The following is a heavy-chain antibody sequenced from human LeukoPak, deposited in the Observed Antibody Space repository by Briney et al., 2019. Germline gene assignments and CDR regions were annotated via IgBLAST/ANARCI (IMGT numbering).Heavy chain of an antibody. CDR1: GGSFSGYY. J-gene: IGHJ4*02. Sequence: PSETLSLTCAVYGGSFSGYYWSWIRQPPGKGLEWIGEINHSGSTNYNPSLKGRVTISVDTSKNQFSLQLSSVTAADTAVYYCARDQRVAATGSHFDYWGQGTLVTVSS. D-gene: IGHD6-13*01. CDR3: ARDQRVAATGSHFDY. CDR2: INHSGST. V-gene: IGHV4-34*01.